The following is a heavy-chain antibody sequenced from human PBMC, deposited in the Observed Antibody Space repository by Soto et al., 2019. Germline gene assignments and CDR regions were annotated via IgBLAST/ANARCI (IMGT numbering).Heavy chain of an antibody. CDR3: ARESEDLTSNFDY. V-gene: IGHV3-21*06. J-gene: IGHJ4*02. CDR2: ISSTTNYI. CDR1: GFTFTRDS. Sequence: GSLRLSCAASGFTFTRDSMNWVRQAPGKGLEWVSSISSTTNYIYYGDSMKGRFTISRDNAKNSLYLEMNSLRAEDTAVYYCARESEDLTSNFDYWGQGTLVTVSS.